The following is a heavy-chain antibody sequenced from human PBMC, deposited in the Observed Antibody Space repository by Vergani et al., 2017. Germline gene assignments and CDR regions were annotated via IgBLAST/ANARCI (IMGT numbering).Heavy chain of an antibody. D-gene: IGHD3-22*01. CDR2: IFSNDEK. CDR1: WFSLRNARMG. CDR3: ARTYYYDSSGYGALYYYYGMDV. J-gene: IGHJ6*02. V-gene: IGHV2-26*01. Sequence: QVTLKESGPVLVKPTETLTLTCTVSWFSLRNARMGVSWIRQPPGKALEWLAHIFSNDEKSYSTSLKSRLTISKDTSKSQVVLTMTNMDPVYTATYYCARTYYYDSSGYGALYYYYGMDVWGQGTMVTVSS.